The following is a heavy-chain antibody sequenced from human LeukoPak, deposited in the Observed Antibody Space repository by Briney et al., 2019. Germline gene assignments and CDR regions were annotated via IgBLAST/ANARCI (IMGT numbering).Heavy chain of an antibody. D-gene: IGHD6-13*01. Sequence: GGSLRLSCAASGFTVSSSYMSWVRQAPGKGLEWVSVIYSGGSTYYADSVKGRFTISRDNSKNTLCLQMNSLRAEDTAVYYCARETLGAASAFDYWGQGTLVTVSS. CDR3: ARETLGAASAFDY. V-gene: IGHV3-66*01. CDR2: IYSGGST. J-gene: IGHJ4*02. CDR1: GFTVSSSY.